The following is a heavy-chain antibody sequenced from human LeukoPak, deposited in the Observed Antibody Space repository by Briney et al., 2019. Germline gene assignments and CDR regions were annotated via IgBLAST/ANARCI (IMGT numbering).Heavy chain of an antibody. CDR3: ARDGHRDNSSSWYSPYYYYYYYGMDV. V-gene: IGHV4-61*01. CDR1: GGSVSSGSYY. CDR2: IYYSGST. Sequence: SETLSLTCTVSGGSVSSGSYYWSWIRQPPGKGLEWIGYIYYSGSTNYNPSLKSRVTISVDTSKNQFSLKLSSVTAADTAVYYCARDGHRDNSSSWYSPYYYYYYYGMDVWGQGTTVTVSS. J-gene: IGHJ6*02. D-gene: IGHD6-13*01.